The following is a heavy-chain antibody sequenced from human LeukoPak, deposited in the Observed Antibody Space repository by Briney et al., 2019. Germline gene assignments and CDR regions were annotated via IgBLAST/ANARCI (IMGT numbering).Heavy chain of an antibody. J-gene: IGHJ5*02. CDR3: ARGGDSITMILNWFDP. D-gene: IGHD3-22*01. Sequence: SVKVSCKASGGTFSSYAISWVRQAPGQGLEWMGGIIPIFGTANYAQKFQGRVTITVDESTSTASMELSSLRSEDTAVYYCARGGDSITMILNWFDPWGQGTLVTVSS. V-gene: IGHV1-69*13. CDR1: GGTFSSYA. CDR2: IIPIFGTA.